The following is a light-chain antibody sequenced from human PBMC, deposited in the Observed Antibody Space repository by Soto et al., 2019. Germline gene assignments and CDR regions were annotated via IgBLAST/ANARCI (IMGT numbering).Light chain of an antibody. V-gene: IGLV1-51*01. J-gene: IGLJ2*01. CDR1: SSNIGSND. CDR3: ATWDSSLSVVV. CDR2: DNN. Sequence: QSVLTPPPSVSAAPGQRVTISCSGSSSNIGSNDVSWYQQLPGTAPKLLIYDNNKRPSGIPDRFSGSKSGTSATLGITGLQTGDEADYYCATWDSSLSVVVFGGGTKLTVL.